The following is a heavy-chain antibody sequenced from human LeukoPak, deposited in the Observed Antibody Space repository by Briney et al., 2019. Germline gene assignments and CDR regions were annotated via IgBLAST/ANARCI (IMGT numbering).Heavy chain of an antibody. CDR3: TKRDGQSFDY. CDR1: GFSFSTSM. Sequence: PGGSLRLSCAASGFSFSTSMMSWVRRVPGQGLEWVPTILQDAETTYYADSVRGRFTISRDNFKDTLFLQMSSLRAEDTAIYYCTKRDGQSFDYWGQGALVTVSS. CDR2: ILQDAETT. V-gene: IGHV3-23*01. D-gene: IGHD5-24*01. J-gene: IGHJ4*02.